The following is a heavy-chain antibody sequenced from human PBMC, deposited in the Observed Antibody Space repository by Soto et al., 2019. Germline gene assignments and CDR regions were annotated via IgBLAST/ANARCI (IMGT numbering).Heavy chain of an antibody. CDR3: ARVGATVRDPYAGGFDY. D-gene: IGHD4-17*01. J-gene: IGHJ4*02. Sequence: QVQLVQSGAEVKKPGSSVKVSCKASGGTFSSYAISWVRQAPGQGLEWMGGIIPIFGTANYAQKFQGRVTSTADDSTSTAYMELSSLRSEDTAVYYWARVGATVRDPYAGGFDYWGQGTLVTVSS. CDR1: GGTFSSYA. CDR2: IIPIFGTA. V-gene: IGHV1-69*01.